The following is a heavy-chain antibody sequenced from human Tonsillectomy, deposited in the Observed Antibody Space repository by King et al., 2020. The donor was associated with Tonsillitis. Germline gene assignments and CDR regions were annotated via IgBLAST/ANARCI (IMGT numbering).Heavy chain of an antibody. Sequence: VQLVASGGGLVQPGRSLSLSCFVSGFTFVDYAMHWVRQVPGKGLEWVSGISWSSAGIGYADSVKGRFTISRDNAKSSLYLQMNSLRADDTALYYCARGIRGSPDAFDIWGQGTVVTVSS. CDR2: ISWSSAGI. D-gene: IGHD3-10*01. CDR1: GFTFVDYA. J-gene: IGHJ3*02. CDR3: ARGIRGSPDAFDI. V-gene: IGHV3-9*01.